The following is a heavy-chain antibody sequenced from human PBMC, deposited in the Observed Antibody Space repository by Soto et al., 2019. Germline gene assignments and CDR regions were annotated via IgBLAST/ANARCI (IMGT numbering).Heavy chain of an antibody. Sequence: GGSLRLSCAASGFTFSSYAMHWVRQAPGKGLEWVAVISYDGSNKYYADSVKGRFTISRDNSKNTLYLQMNSLRAEDTAVYYCARDAPQNLAELRTTVLTGAFDIWGQGTMVTVSS. J-gene: IGHJ3*02. V-gene: IGHV3-30*04. CDR3: ARDAPQNLAELRTTVLTGAFDI. D-gene: IGHD7-27*01. CDR2: ISYDGSNK. CDR1: GFTFSSYA.